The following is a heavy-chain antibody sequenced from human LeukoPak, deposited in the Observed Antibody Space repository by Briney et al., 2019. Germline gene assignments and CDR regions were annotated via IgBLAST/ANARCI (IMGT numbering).Heavy chain of an antibody. J-gene: IGHJ5*02. CDR3: ARQPGAGWFDP. V-gene: IGHV3-7*03. D-gene: IGHD3-10*01. Sequence: GGSLRLSCAASGFTFSSYWMSWVRQAPGKGLEWVANIKQDGNEKSYVDSVRGRFTISRDNAKNSLYLQMNSLRAEDTALYYCARQPGAGWFDPWGQGTLVTVSS. CDR1: GFTFSSYW. CDR2: IKQDGNEK.